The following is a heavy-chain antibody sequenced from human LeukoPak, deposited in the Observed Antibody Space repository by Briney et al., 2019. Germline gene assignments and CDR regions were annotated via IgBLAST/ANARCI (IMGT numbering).Heavy chain of an antibody. D-gene: IGHD6-13*01. J-gene: IGHJ4*02. V-gene: IGHV3-53*01. CDR2: MYSNGNT. Sequence: GGSLRLSCAASGFTVSGNYMSWVRQAQGKGLEWVSVMYSNGNTYYADSVRGRFTISRDNSKNTVFLQMNSLRAEDTAVYYCARRAGSDYWGQGTLVTVSS. CDR1: GFTVSGNY. CDR3: ARRAGSDY.